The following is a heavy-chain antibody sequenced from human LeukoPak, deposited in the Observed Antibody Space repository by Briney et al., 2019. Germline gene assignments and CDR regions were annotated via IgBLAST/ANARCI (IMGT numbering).Heavy chain of an antibody. Sequence: SETLSLTCAVYGGSFSGYYWSWIRQPPGKGLEWIGEINHSGSTSYNPSLKSRVTISVDTSKNQFSLKLSSVTAADTAVYYCARVPEYSSSYYFDYWGQGTLVTVSS. D-gene: IGHD6-6*01. CDR2: INHSGST. CDR1: GGSFSGYY. J-gene: IGHJ4*02. CDR3: ARVPEYSSSYYFDY. V-gene: IGHV4-34*01.